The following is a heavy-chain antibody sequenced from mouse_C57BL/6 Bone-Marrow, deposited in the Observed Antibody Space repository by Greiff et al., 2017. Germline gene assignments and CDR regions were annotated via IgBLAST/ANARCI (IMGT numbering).Heavy chain of an antibody. J-gene: IGHJ4*01. CDR3: ASGDY. Sequence: EVMLVESGGGLVQPGGSLKLSCAASGFTFSDYYMYWVRQTPEKRLEWVAYISNGGGSTYYPDTVKGRFTLSRDNAKNTLYLQMSRLKSEDTAMYYCASGDYWGQGTSVTVSS. V-gene: IGHV5-12*01. CDR1: GFTFSDYY. CDR2: ISNGGGST.